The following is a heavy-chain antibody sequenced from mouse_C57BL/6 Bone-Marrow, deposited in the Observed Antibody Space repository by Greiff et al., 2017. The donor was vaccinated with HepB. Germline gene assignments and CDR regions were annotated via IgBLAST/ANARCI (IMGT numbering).Heavy chain of an antibody. Sequence: VQLQQPGAELVKPGASVKLSCKASGYTFTSYWMHWVKQRPGHGLEWIGMIHPNSGSTNYNEKFKSKATLTVDKSSSTAYMQLSSLTSEDSAVYYCARRGNRLRRAFDYWGQGTTLTVSS. CDR3: ARRGNRLRRAFDY. J-gene: IGHJ2*01. CDR1: GYTFTSYW. V-gene: IGHV1-64*01. CDR2: IHPNSGST. D-gene: IGHD2-4*01.